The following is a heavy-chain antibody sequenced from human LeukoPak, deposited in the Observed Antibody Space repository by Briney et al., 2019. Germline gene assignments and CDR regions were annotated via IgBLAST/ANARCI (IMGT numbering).Heavy chain of an antibody. CDR3: ARSLTGYYDSSGPNFDY. CDR2: ISAYNGNT. CDR1: GYTFTSYG. D-gene: IGHD3-22*01. Sequence: VASVKVSCKASGYTFTSYGISWVRQAPGQGLEWMGWISAYNGNTNYAQKLQGRVTMTTDTSTSTAYMELRSLGSDDTAVYYCARSLTGYYDSSGPNFDYWGQGTLVTVSS. J-gene: IGHJ4*02. V-gene: IGHV1-18*01.